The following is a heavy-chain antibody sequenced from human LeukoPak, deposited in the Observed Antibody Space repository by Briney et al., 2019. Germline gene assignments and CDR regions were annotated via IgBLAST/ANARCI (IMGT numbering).Heavy chain of an antibody. D-gene: IGHD3-22*01. CDR2: IYHSAST. CDR1: GYSISSGYY. CDR3: ARDTGWLLLRGVIDY. V-gene: IGHV4-38-2*02. J-gene: IGHJ4*02. Sequence: PSETLSLTSTVSGYSISSGYYWGWIRQPPGKGLEWIGSIYHSASTYYNPSLKSRVTISVDTSKNQFSLKLSSVTAADTAVYYCARDTGWLLLRGVIDYWGQGTLVTVSS.